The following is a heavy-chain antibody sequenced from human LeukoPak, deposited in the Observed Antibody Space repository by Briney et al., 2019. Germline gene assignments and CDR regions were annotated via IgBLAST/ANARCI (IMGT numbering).Heavy chain of an antibody. Sequence: SETLSLTCAVYGGSFSGYYWSWIRQPPGQGLEWIGEINHSGSTNYNPSLKSRVTISVDTSKNHFSLKLSSVTAADTAVYYCARGNVVVPADFFDYWGQGTLVTVSS. V-gene: IGHV4-34*01. J-gene: IGHJ4*02. CDR3: ARGNVVVPADFFDY. CDR2: INHSGST. CDR1: GGSFSGYY. D-gene: IGHD2-2*01.